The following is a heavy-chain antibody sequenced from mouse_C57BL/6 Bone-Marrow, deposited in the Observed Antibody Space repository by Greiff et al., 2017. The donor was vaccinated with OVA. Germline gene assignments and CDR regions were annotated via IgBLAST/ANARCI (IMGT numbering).Heavy chain of an antibody. CDR3: ARYGYVDY. Sequence: EVKLMESGGDLVKPGGSLKLSCAASGFTFSSYGMSWVRQTPDKRLEWVANISSGGSYTYYPDSVKGRFTISRDNAKNTLYLQMSSLKSEDTAMYYCARYGYVDYWGQGTTLTVSS. D-gene: IGHD1-1*02. CDR2: ISSGGSYT. CDR1: GFTFSSYG. J-gene: IGHJ2*01. V-gene: IGHV5-6*01.